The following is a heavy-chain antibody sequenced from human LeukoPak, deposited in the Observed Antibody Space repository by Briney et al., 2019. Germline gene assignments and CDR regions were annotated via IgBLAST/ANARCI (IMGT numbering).Heavy chain of an antibody. D-gene: IGHD3-22*01. CDR3: AKDAAVGSSGYYYVPPLYYFHY. CDR2: IKDDGSET. V-gene: IGHV3-7*01. CDR1: GFTLSNYD. J-gene: IGHJ4*02. Sequence: GGSLRLSCAASGFTLSNYDMNWVRQAPGKGPQWVANIKDDGSETYYVDSVKGRFTISRDNAKNSLYLQMNSLRAEDTAVYYCAKDAAVGSSGYYYVPPLYYFHYWGQGTLVTVSS.